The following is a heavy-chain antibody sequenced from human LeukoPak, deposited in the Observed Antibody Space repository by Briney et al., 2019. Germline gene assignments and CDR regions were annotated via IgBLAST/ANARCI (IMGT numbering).Heavy chain of an antibody. V-gene: IGHV4-61*08. CDR1: GGSFIGGSMNVFS. J-gene: IGHJ3*02. CDR3: ARRPAARLIGGAFDI. Sequence: SETLSLTCTVSGGSFIGGSMNVFSWSWIRQPPGEGLEWVAYIYTSGSTNYNPSRKSRLTIPIHTSKTQFSLKMSSVTAADTALYYCARRPAARLIGGAFDIWGQGTMVTVSS. CDR2: IYTSGST. D-gene: IGHD3-16*01.